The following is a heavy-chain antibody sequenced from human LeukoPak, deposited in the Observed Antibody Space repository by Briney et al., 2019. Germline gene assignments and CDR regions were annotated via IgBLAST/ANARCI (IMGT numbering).Heavy chain of an antibody. Sequence: PGGSLRLSCAASGFTFSSYSMNWVRQAPGKGLEWVSSISSSSSYIYYADSVKGRFTISRDNAKNSLYLQMNSLRAEDTAVYYCARATQGTLARRSLFDYWGQGTLVTVSS. J-gene: IGHJ4*02. CDR3: ARATQGTLARRSLFDY. CDR1: GFTFSSYS. D-gene: IGHD2-15*01. CDR2: ISSSSSYI. V-gene: IGHV3-21*01.